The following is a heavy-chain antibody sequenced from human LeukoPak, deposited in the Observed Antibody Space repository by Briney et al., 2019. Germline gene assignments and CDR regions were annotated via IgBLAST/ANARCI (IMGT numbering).Heavy chain of an antibody. CDR1: GFTFSSYG. CDR3: AWGYGDYYPY. CDR2: ISSSGSTI. D-gene: IGHD4-17*01. J-gene: IGHJ4*02. V-gene: IGHV3-48*04. Sequence: PGRSLRLSCAASGFTFSSYGMHWVRQAPGKGLEWVSYISSSGSTIYYADSVKGRFTISRDNAKNSLYLQMNSLRAEDTAVYYCAWGYGDYYPYWGQGTLVTVSS.